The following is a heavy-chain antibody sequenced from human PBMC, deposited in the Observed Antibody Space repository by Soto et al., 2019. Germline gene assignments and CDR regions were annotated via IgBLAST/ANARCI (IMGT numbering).Heavy chain of an antibody. Sequence: GGSLRLSCAASGFTFSSYGMHWVRQAPGKGLEWVAVISYDGSNKYYADSVKGRFTISRDNSKNTLYLQMNSLRAEDTAVYYCEKDHIVAPFDYWGQGTLVTVSS. CDR2: ISYDGSNK. J-gene: IGHJ4*02. D-gene: IGHD5-12*01. V-gene: IGHV3-30*18. CDR3: EKDHIVAPFDY. CDR1: GFTFSSYG.